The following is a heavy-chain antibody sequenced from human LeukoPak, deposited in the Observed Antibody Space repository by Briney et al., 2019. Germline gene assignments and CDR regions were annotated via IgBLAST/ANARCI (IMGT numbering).Heavy chain of an antibody. V-gene: IGHV3-21*04. J-gene: IGHJ4*02. D-gene: IGHD1-1*01. CDR1: GFTSTIDT. CDR3: AKDMGPLYNWNEAKTFDY. Sequence: GGCLRLSCAASGFTSTIDTINWVSQAARDLLGWVSSISTSGYYIYQADSVKGRFTTARDNAKNSLYLQMNSLRDEDTALYYCAKDMGPLYNWNEAKTFDYWGQGTLVTVSS. CDR2: ISTSGYYI.